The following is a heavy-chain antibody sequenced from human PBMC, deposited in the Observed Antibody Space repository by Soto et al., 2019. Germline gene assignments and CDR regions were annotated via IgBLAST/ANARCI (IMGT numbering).Heavy chain of an antibody. CDR1: GGSISSYY. J-gene: IGHJ6*02. D-gene: IGHD3-10*01. Sequence: QVQLQESGPGLVKPSETLSLTCTVSGGSISSYYWSWIRQPPGKGLEWIGYIYYSGSTNYNPSLQSRVPISVDTSKNRFSLKLSSVTAADTAVYYCARLPYYGSGSYYTHYYYGMDVWGQGTTVTVSS. CDR3: ARLPYYGSGSYYTHYYYGMDV. CDR2: IYYSGST. V-gene: IGHV4-59*08.